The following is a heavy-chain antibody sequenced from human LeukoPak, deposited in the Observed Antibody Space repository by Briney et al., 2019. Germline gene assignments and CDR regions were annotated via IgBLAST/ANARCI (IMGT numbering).Heavy chain of an antibody. CDR1: GGSISSYY. CDR2: IYYSGST. Sequence: PSETLSLTCTVSGGSISSYYWSWIRQPPGKGLEWIGYIYYSGSTNYNPSHKSRVTISVDTSKNQFSLKLSSVTAADTAVYYCARWLDYDSLTGYFDYWGQGTLVTVSS. CDR3: ARWLDYDSLTGYFDY. D-gene: IGHD3-9*01. V-gene: IGHV4-59*01. J-gene: IGHJ4*02.